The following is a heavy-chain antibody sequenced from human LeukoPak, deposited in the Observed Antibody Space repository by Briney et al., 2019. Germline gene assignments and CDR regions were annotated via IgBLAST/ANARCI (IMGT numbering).Heavy chain of an antibody. V-gene: IGHV4-39*01. J-gene: IGHJ6*02. CDR1: GGSIRSSYYY. D-gene: IGHD3-22*01. CDR3: ARLRITMIVVVITNFHGMDV. Sequence: SETLSLTCTVSGGSIRSSYYYWGWIRQPPGKGLEWMGSIYYSGSTYYNPSLKSRVTISVDTSKNQFSLRLSSVTAADTAVYYCARLRITMIVVVITNFHGMDVWGQGTTVTVSS. CDR2: IYYSGST.